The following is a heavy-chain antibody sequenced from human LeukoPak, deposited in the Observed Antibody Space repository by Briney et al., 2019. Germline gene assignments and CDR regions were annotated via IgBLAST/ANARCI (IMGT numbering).Heavy chain of an antibody. J-gene: IGHJ5*02. CDR3: AADRAYYGSGSYVFDP. CDR1: GFTFTSSA. CDR2: IVVGSGST. V-gene: IGHV1-58*02. Sequence: GTSVNVSCKASGFTFTSSAMQWVRQARGQCLEWIGWIVVGSGSTNYAQKFQERVTITRDMSTSTAYMELSSLRSEDTAVYYCAADRAYYGSGSYVFDPWGQGTLVTVSS. D-gene: IGHD3-10*01.